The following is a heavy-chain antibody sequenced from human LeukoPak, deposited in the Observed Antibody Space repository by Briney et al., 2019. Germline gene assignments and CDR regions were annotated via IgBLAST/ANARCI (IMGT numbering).Heavy chain of an antibody. CDR1: GFTFSRYA. Sequence: GGSLRLSCTASGFTFSRYAMPWVRQAPGKGLEYASVISADGDSTYYADSVKGRFTISRDNSKNTLYLQMGSLRAEDMAVYYCARSNCSTTSCLFNAFDIWGQGTMVTVSS. V-gene: IGHV3-64*02. CDR2: ISADGDST. D-gene: IGHD2-2*01. J-gene: IGHJ3*02. CDR3: ARSNCSTTSCLFNAFDI.